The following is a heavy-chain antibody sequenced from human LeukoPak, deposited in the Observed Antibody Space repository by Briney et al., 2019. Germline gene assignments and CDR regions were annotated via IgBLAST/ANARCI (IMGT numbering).Heavy chain of an antibody. CDR3: AKDRGRFGEFNNWFDP. D-gene: IGHD3-10*01. CDR2: ISSSGSTI. V-gene: IGHV3-11*04. J-gene: IGHJ5*02. CDR1: GFTFSDYY. Sequence: GGSLRLSCAASGFTFSDYYMSWIRQAPGKGLEWVSYISSSGSTIYYADSVKGRFTISRDNAKNSLYLQMNSLRPEDTAVYYCAKDRGRFGEFNNWFDPWGQGTVVTVSS.